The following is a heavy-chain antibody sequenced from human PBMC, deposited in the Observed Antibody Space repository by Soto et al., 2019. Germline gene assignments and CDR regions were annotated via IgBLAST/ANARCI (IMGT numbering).Heavy chain of an antibody. CDR2: IYHTGNT. D-gene: IGHD6-25*01. CDR3: EGSSARSTFDY. J-gene: IGHJ4*02. V-gene: IGHV4-31*03. Sequence: SETLSLTCTVSGGSVSSGGYYWSWIRQVPGKGLEWIGYIYHTGNTFYNPPLKSRVTISLDTSKSQFSLKLTSVTAADTATYYCEGSSARSTFDYWGQGTLVTISS. CDR1: GGSVSSGGYY.